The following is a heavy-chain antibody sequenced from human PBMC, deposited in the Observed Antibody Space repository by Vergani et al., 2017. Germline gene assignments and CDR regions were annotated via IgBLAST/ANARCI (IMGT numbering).Heavy chain of an antibody. CDR3: AGGIRSAPLGYCSSTSCDYYYGMEV. Sequence: QVQLVQSGAEVKKPGSSVKVSCKASGGTFSSYAIRWVRQAPGQGLEWMGRIIPIFGTANYAQKFQGRVTITADESTSTAYMELSSLRSEDTAVYYCAGGIRSAPLGYCSSTSCDYYYGMEVWGQGTTVTGSS. CDR2: IIPIFGTA. J-gene: IGHJ6*01. V-gene: IGHV1-69*18. D-gene: IGHD2-2*01. CDR1: GGTFSSYA.